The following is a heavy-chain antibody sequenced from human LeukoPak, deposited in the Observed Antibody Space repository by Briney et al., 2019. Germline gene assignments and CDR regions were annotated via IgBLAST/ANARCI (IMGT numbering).Heavy chain of an antibody. V-gene: IGHV3-74*03. CDR1: GFTFSSNY. J-gene: IGHJ4*02. D-gene: IGHD5-24*01. CDR2: INTDGSDR. Sequence: GGSLRLSCAASGFTFSSNYMHWVRQAPGKGLVWVSRINTDGSDRTHADFVKGRFTISRDNAKNTLYLEMNSLRAEDTAVYYCAKEQEMSAITSSFEYWGQGTLVTVSS. CDR3: AKEQEMSAITSSFEY.